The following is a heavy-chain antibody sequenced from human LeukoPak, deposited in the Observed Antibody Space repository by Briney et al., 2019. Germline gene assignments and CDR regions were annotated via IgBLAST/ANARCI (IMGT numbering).Heavy chain of an antibody. CDR1: GGSISSVGYS. D-gene: IGHD4-17*01. CDR3: ARVSYGGSHAGDYFDY. V-gene: IGHV4-31*03. CDR2: IYYSGST. Sequence: SETLSLTCTVSGGSISSVGYSWSWIRQHPGKGLEWIGYIYYSGSTYYNPSLKSRVTISVDTSKNQFSLKLSSVTAADTAVYYCARVSYGGSHAGDYFDYWGQGTLVTVSS. J-gene: IGHJ4*02.